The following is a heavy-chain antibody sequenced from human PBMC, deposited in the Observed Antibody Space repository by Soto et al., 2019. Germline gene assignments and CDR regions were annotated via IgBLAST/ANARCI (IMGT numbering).Heavy chain of an antibody. J-gene: IGHJ3*01. CDR3: VRDDQWAIDV. Sequence: EEQLVESGGGLVQPRRSLRISCAASGFTFRRYAMNWVRQAPGKGLEWVSYISVGGGSIFYPDSVKGRFTISRDDAQNSVYLQMNTLRDEDTALYYCVRDDQWAIDVWGQGTMVIVSS. CDR2: ISVGGGSI. CDR1: GFTFRRYA. V-gene: IGHV3-48*02. D-gene: IGHD6-19*01.